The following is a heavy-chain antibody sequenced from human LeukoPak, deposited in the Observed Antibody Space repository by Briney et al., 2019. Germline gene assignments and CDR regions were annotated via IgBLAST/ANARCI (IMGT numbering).Heavy chain of an antibody. D-gene: IGHD3-16*02. CDR2: INHSGST. J-gene: IGHJ4*02. CDR1: GGSFSGYY. CDR3: ARAPYDYVWGSYRYEFLGNPLDY. V-gene: IGHV4-34*01. Sequence: SETLSLTCAVYGGSFSGYYWSWIRQPPGKGLEWIGEINHSGSTNYNPSLKSRVTISVDTSKNQFSLKLSSVTAADTAVYYCARAPYDYVWGSYRYEFLGNPLDYWGQGTLVTVSS.